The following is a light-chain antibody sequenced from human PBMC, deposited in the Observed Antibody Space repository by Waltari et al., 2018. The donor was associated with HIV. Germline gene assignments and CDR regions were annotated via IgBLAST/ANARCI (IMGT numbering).Light chain of an antibody. J-gene: IGKJ2*01. CDR3: QQFRTYPRT. CDR1: QGVRNA. CDR2: DAS. Sequence: AIQLAQSPSSLSAYVGDRVTLTCRASQGVRNALAWYQQKPGRPPKRLIYDASTLEGGVPSRFSGSLSGTDFNLTISNLQPEDSATYYCQQFRTYPRTFGQGATLEIK. V-gene: IGKV1-13*02.